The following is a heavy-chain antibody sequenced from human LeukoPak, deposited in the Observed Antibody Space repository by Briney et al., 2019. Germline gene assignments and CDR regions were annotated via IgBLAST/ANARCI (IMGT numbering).Heavy chain of an antibody. D-gene: IGHD1-26*01. V-gene: IGHV4-59*01. CDR3: AREGGSYIDY. J-gene: IGHJ4*02. CDR1: GGSISSYY. CDR2: IYYSGNT. Sequence: PSETLSLTCTVSGGSISSYYWSWIRQPPGKGLEWIGYIYYSGNTNYNPSLKSRVTISVDTSKNQFSLKLSSVTAADTAVYYCAREGGSYIDYWGQGTLVTVSS.